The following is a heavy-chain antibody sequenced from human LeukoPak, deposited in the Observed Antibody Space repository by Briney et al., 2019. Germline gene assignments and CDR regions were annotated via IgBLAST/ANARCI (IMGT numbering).Heavy chain of an antibody. V-gene: IGHV4-39*01. D-gene: IGHD3-22*01. CDR2: IYYSGST. Sequence: SETLSLTCTVSGGSISSSSYYWGWIRQPPGKGLEWIGSIYYSGSTYYNPSLKSRVTISVDTSKNQFSLKLSSVTAADTAVYYCARGRRIVVLAPPKQFDYWGQGTLVTVSS. CDR3: ARGRRIVVLAPPKQFDY. J-gene: IGHJ4*02. CDR1: GGSISSSSYY.